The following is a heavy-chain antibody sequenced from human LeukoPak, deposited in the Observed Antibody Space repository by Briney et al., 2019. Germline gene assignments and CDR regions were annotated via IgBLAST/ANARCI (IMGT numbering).Heavy chain of an antibody. CDR2: IYTSGGT. CDR3: ARLTRLSTSPDRYYLDY. D-gene: IGHD6-6*01. CDR1: GDSISSYY. V-gene: IGHV4-4*09. J-gene: IGHJ4*02. Sequence: PSETLSLTCTVSGDSISSYYWSWIRQPPGKGLEWIGYIYTSGGTNYIPSLKGRVTISIDTSKNQFSLKLSSVTAADSAVYYCARLTRLSTSPDRYYLDYWGQGSLVTVSS.